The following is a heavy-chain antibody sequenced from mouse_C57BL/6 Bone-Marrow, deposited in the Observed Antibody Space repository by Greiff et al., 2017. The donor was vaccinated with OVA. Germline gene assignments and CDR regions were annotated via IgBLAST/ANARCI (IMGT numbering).Heavy chain of an antibody. CDR3: TDGYGFAY. D-gene: IGHD2-2*01. CDR1: GFNIKDDY. CDR2: IDPENGDT. J-gene: IGHJ3*01. V-gene: IGHV14-4*01. Sequence: EVKLMESGAELVRPGASVKLSCTASGFNIKDDYMHWVKQRPEQGLEWIGWIDPENGDTEYASKFQGKATITADTSSNTAYLQLSSLTSEDTAVYYCTDGYGFAYWGQGTLVTVSA.